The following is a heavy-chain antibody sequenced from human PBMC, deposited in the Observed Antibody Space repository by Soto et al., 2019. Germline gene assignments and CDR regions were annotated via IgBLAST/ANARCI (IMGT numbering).Heavy chain of an antibody. Sequence: SVKVSCKASGGTFSSYAISWVRQAPGQGLEWMGGIIPIFGTANYAQKFQGRVTITADESTSTAYMELSSLRSEDTAVYYCARVKGFWSGYFYYFDYWGQGTLVTVSS. V-gene: IGHV1-69*13. CDR2: IIPIFGTA. J-gene: IGHJ4*02. CDR3: ARVKGFWSGYFYYFDY. CDR1: GGTFSSYA. D-gene: IGHD3-3*01.